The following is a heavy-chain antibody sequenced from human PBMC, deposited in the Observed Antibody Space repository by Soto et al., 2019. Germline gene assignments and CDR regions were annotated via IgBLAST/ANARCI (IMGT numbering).Heavy chain of an antibody. CDR3: ARDPHYDILTGYCIN. J-gene: IGHJ4*02. V-gene: IGHV3-7*01. Sequence: GGSLRLSCAASGFTFSSYWMSWVRQAPGKGLEWVANIKQDGSEKYYVDSVKGRFTISRDNAKNSLYLQMNSLRAEDTAVYYCARDPHYDILTGYCINWGQGTLVTVSS. D-gene: IGHD3-9*01. CDR1: GFTFSSYW. CDR2: IKQDGSEK.